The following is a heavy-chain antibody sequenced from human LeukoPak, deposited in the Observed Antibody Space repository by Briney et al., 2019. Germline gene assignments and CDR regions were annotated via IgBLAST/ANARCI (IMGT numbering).Heavy chain of an antibody. V-gene: IGHV1-69*13. D-gene: IGHD4-11*01. CDR3: AIPTVATTRTWGY. CDR2: IIPIFGTA. CDR1: GGTFSSYA. Sequence: GASVKVSCKASGGTFSSYAISWVRQAPGQGLEWMGGIIPIFGTANYAQKFQGRVTITADESTSTAYMELSSLRSEDTAVYYCAIPTVATTRTWGYWGQGTLVTVSS. J-gene: IGHJ4*02.